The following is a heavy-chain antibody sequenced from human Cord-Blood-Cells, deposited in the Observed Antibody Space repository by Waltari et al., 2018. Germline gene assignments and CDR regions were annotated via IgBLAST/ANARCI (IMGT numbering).Heavy chain of an antibody. V-gene: IGHV1-8*03. J-gene: IGHJ6*02. Sequence: QVQLVQSGAEVKKPGASVKVSCKASGYTFTSYDINWVRQATGQGLESMGWMNPNSGNTGYAQKFQGRVTITRNTSISTAYMELSSLRSEDTAVYYCARGRSGCSSTSCYNYGMDVWGQGTTVTVSS. CDR2: MNPNSGNT. CDR1: GYTFTSYD. CDR3: ARGRSGCSSTSCYNYGMDV. D-gene: IGHD2-2*02.